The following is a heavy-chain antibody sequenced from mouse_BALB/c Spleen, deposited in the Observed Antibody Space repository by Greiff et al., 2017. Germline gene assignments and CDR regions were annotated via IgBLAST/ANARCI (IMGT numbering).Heavy chain of an antibody. CDR2: INPSNGGT. Sequence: QVQLKQSGAELVKPGASVKLSCKASGYTFTSYYMYWVKQRPGQGLEWIGEINPSNGGTNFNEKFKSKATLTVDKSSSTAYMQLSSLTSEDSAVYYCTREGDRYGGGRFAYWGQGTLVTVSA. J-gene: IGHJ3*01. D-gene: IGHD1-1*01. V-gene: IGHV1S81*02. CDR1: GYTFTSYY. CDR3: TREGDRYGGGRFAY.